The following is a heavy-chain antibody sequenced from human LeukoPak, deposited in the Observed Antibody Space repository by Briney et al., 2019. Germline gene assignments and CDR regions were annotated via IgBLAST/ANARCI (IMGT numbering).Heavy chain of an antibody. J-gene: IGHJ3*02. CDR3: AKDPRQDGDFWTDAFDI. CDR2: ISYDGSNK. Sequence: TGGSLRLSCAASGFTFSSYGMHWVRQAPGKGLEWVAVISYDGSNKYYADSVKGRFTISRDNSKNTLYLQMNSLRAEDTAVYYCAKDPRQDGDFWTDAFDIWGQGTMVTVSS. CDR1: GFTFSSYG. V-gene: IGHV3-30*18. D-gene: IGHD3-3*01.